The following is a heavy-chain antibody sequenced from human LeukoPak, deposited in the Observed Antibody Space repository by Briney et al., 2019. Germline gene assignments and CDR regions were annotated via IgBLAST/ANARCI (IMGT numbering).Heavy chain of an antibody. CDR2: IYPRDGST. CDR3: ARGQEGFDY. V-gene: IGHV1-46*01. Sequence: GASVKVSCKASGYSFTSNYIHWVRQAPGQGLEWMGMIYPRDGSTSYAQRFQDRVTVTRDTSTSTVHMELSGLRSEDTAVYYCARGQEGFDYWGQGTLVTVSS. J-gene: IGHJ4*02. CDR1: GYSFTSNY.